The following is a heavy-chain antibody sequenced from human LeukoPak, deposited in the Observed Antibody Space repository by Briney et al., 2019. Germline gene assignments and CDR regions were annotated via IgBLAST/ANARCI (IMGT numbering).Heavy chain of an antibody. D-gene: IGHD1-26*01. CDR1: GFTFSSYG. Sequence: GRSLRLSCAASGFTFSSYGMHWVRQAPGKGLEWVAVISYDGSNKYYADSVKGRFTISRDNSKNTLYLQMNSLRAEDTAVYYCARDPDWGVVGASVLDYWGQGTLVTVSS. CDR3: ARDPDWGVVGASVLDY. J-gene: IGHJ4*02. V-gene: IGHV3-30*03. CDR2: ISYDGSNK.